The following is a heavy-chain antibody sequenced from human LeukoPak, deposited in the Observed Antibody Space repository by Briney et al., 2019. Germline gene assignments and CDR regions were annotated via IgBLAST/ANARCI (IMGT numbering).Heavy chain of an antibody. CDR1: GFTFSSFA. J-gene: IGHJ4*02. Sequence: PGGSLRLSCSASGFTFSSFAMHWVRQAPGKGLEYVAAISRNGGSTYYADSVKGRFTISRDNSKSTLYFQMSSLRAEDTAVYLCVKDLRSDFMGVLSRYLSYWGQGTLVTVSS. D-gene: IGHD2/OR15-2a*01. V-gene: IGHV3-64*05. CDR2: ISRNGGST. CDR3: VKDLRSDFMGVLSRYLSY.